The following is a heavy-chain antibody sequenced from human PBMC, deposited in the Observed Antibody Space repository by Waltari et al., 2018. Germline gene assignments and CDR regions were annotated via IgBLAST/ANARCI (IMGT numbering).Heavy chain of an antibody. V-gene: IGHV4-59*01. D-gene: IGHD3-22*01. Sequence: QVQLQESGPGLVKPSETLSLTCTVSGGSISSYYWSWIRQPPGKGLEWIGYIYYSGSNNYNPSRKSRVTISVDTSKNQFSLKLSSVTAADTAVYYWARDVAYYYDSSGYYYYGMDVWGQGTTVTVSS. CDR3: ARDVAYYYDSSGYYYYGMDV. CDR1: GGSISSYY. CDR2: IYYSGSN. J-gene: IGHJ6*02.